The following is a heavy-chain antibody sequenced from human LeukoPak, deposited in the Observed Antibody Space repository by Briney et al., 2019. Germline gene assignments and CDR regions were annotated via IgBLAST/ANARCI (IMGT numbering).Heavy chain of an antibody. CDR1: GGSISSSSYY. CDR3: ASHPRGAFRGVIWWFDP. D-gene: IGHD3-16*01. Sequence: SETLSLTCTVSGGSISSSSYYWGWIREPPGKGLVWIGSTYYSGSTYYNPSLTSRVTISVDTSKNQFSLKLSSVTAADTAVYYCASHPRGAFRGVIWWFDPWGQGTLVTVSS. V-gene: IGHV4-39*01. J-gene: IGHJ5*02. CDR2: TYYSGST.